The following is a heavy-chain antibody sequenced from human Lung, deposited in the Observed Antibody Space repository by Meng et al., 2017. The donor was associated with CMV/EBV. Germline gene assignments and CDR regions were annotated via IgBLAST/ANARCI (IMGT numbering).Heavy chain of an antibody. CDR2: IKSDGSSS. CDR1: GFTFSSYW. D-gene: IGHD1-7*01. J-gene: IGHJ6*02. CDR3: ARENYRQYYYYGMDF. V-gene: IGHV3-74*01. Sequence: GGSXRLXCVASGFTFSSYWMHWVRQAPGKGLVWVSRIKSDGSSSAYADSVRGRFTISRDNAKNTLYLQMNSLRADDTAVYYCARENYRQYYYYGMDFWGQAXTVTVSS.